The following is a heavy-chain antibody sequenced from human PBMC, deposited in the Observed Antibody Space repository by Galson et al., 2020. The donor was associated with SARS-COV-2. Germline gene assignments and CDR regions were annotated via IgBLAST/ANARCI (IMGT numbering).Heavy chain of an antibody. J-gene: IGHJ4*02. CDR2: IYYSGST. Sequence: SETLSLTCTVSGGSISSSSYYWGWIRQPPGKGLEWIGSIYYSGSTYYNPSLKSRVTISVDTSKNQFSLKLSSVTAADTAVYYCARHLGTFSTYYYDSSGYLLDYWGQGTLVTVSS. D-gene: IGHD3-22*01. CDR3: ARHLGTFSTYYYDSSGYLLDY. V-gene: IGHV4-39*01. CDR1: GGSISSSSYY.